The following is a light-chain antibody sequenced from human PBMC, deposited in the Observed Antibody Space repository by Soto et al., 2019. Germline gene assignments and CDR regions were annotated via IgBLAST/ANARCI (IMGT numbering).Light chain of an antibody. Sequence: IVMTQSPATLSMSPGERATLSCRASQSVSSDLAWYQQKPGQAPRLRIHGASTSTADVPASFSGSGSGTEYTPTISSLQCEDASVYYCQQYNDRPPTFGGGTKVEL. J-gene: IGKJ4*01. V-gene: IGKV3-15*01. CDR1: QSVSSD. CDR3: QQYNDRPPT. CDR2: GAS.